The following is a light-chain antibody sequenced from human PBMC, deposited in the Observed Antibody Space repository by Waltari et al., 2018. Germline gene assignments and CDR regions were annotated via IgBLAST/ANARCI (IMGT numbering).Light chain of an antibody. CDR3: QQFDGSPYT. CDR2: DAS. V-gene: IGKV3-15*01. CDR1: QSATSN. J-gene: IGKJ2*01. Sequence: ETVMTQSPATLSLSPGERATLSCRASQSATSNLAWYQQKPGQAPSLLIYDASTRAAGVPARFSGSGSATEFTLIISSLQSEDFAVYYCQQFDGSPYTFGQGTKLE.